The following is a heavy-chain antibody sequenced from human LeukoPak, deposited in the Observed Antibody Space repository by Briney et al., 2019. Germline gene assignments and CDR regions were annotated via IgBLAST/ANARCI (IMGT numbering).Heavy chain of an antibody. J-gene: IGHJ6*03. CDR2: IIPIFGTA. V-gene: IGHV1-69*05. D-gene: IGHD6-13*01. CDR1: GGTFSSYA. Sequence: SVKVSCKASGGTFSSYAISWVRQAPGQGLEWMGGIIPIFGTANYAQKFQGRVTITRNTSISTAYMELSSLRSEDTAVYYCARGVSSSWFHHYYYYYYMDVWGKGTTVTVSS. CDR3: ARGVSSSWFHHYYYYYYMDV.